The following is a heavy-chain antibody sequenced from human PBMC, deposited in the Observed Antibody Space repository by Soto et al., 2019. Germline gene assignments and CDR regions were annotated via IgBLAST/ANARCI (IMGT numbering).Heavy chain of an antibody. CDR1: GGSISSYY. D-gene: IGHD3-22*01. CDR3: ARMSDYYDSSGYYYVGAFHX. CDR2: IYYSGST. Sequence: ETLSLTCTVSGGSISSYYWSWIRQPPGKGLEWIGYIYYSGSTNYNPSLKSRVAISVDTSKNQFSLKLSSVTAADTAVYYCARMSDYYDSSGYYYVGAFHXWGQGTMVTVS. V-gene: IGHV4-59*01. J-gene: IGHJ3*02.